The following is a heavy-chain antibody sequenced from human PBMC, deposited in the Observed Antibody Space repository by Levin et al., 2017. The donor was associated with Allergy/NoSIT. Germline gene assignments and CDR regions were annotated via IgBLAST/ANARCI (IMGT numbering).Heavy chain of an antibody. D-gene: IGHD6-6*01. CDR1: GFTFSNAW. CDR3: TTDPSIAARPSDFYYYDYGMDG. Sequence: GESLKISCAASGFTFSNAWMSWVRQAPGKGLEWVGRINSKTDGGTTDYAAPVKGRFTISRDDSKNTLYLQMNSLKTEDTAVYYCTTDPSIAARPSDFYYYDYGMDGWGQGTTVTVSS. CDR2: INSKTDGGTT. J-gene: IGHJ6*02. V-gene: IGHV3-15*01.